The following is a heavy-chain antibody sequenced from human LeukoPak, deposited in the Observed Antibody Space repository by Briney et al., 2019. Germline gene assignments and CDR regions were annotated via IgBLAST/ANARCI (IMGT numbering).Heavy chain of an antibody. CDR1: GFTFSSYG. J-gene: IGHJ3*02. CDR2: ISYDGSNK. CDR3: ARISGSYHGGLDI. D-gene: IGHD1-26*01. Sequence: GGSLRLSCAASGFTFSSYGMHWVRQAPGKGLEWVAVISYDGSNKYYADSVKGRFTISRDNSKNTLYLQMNSLRAEDTAVYYCARISGSYHGGLDIWGQGTMVTVSS. V-gene: IGHV3-30*03.